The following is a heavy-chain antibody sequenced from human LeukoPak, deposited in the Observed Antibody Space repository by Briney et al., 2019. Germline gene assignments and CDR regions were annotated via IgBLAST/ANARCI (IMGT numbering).Heavy chain of an antibody. CDR3: ARGPYTNTNYFDP. J-gene: IGHJ5*02. CDR2: ISHSGST. Sequence: SETLSLTCGVSNYSISSGYFWGWLRQPPGKGLEWIGSISHSGSTYYNSSLESRVTISLDTSKNQFSLKLGSVTAADTAVYFCARGPYTNTNYFDPWGQGTQVTVTS. V-gene: IGHV4-38-2*01. D-gene: IGHD2-2*02. CDR1: NYSISSGYF.